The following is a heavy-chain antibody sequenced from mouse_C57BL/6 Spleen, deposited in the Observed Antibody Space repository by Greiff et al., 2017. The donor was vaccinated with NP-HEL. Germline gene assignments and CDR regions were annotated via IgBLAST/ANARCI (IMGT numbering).Heavy chain of an antibody. CDR3: ARAGYGSSYDAMDY. CDR2: IYPGSGST. CDR1: GYTFTSYW. D-gene: IGHD1-1*01. Sequence: QVQLQQPGAELVKPGASVKMSCKASGYTFTSYWITWVKQRPGQGLEWIGDIYPGSGSTNYNEKFKSKATLTVDTSSSTDYMQLSSLTSEDSAVYYCARAGYGSSYDAMDYWGQGTSVTVSS. J-gene: IGHJ4*01. V-gene: IGHV1-55*01.